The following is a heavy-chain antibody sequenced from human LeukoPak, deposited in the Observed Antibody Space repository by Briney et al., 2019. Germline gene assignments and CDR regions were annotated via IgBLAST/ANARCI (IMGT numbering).Heavy chain of an antibody. CDR3: VRGRSGSYFVN. V-gene: IGHV3-74*01. D-gene: IGHD1-26*01. Sequence: GGSLRLPCAASGFTFSAYWMHWVRQAPGKGLVWVSGINSDGSSTTYADSVKGRFTISRDDAKNTLSLQMNSLRVDDTAEYYCVRGRSGSYFVNWGQGTLVTVSS. J-gene: IGHJ4*02. CDR2: INSDGSST. CDR1: GFTFSAYW.